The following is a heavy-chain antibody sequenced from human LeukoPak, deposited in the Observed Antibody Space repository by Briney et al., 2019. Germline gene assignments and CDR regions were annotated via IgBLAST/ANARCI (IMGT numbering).Heavy chain of an antibody. Sequence: GGSLRLSCAASGFTFTIFGLNWVRQAPGKGPEWVSYIDARSGITYYADSVQGRFTISRDDARESVFLQMDGLRVDDTAVYYCARALYNHGWFPDYFDYWGQGTLVTVSS. J-gene: IGHJ4*02. CDR2: IDARSGIT. D-gene: IGHD6-19*01. CDR3: ARALYNHGWFPDYFDY. CDR1: GFTFTIFG. V-gene: IGHV3-48*01.